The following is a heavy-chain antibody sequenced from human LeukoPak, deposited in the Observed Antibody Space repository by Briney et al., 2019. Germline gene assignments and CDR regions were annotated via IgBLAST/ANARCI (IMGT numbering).Heavy chain of an antibody. J-gene: IGHJ6*03. CDR3: AKDGGSGVAGRDYYYYYYMDV. Sequence: PGGSLRLSRAASGFTFNDYGMSWVRQVPGKGLEWVSGINWNGGSTGYADSVKGRFTISRDNSKNSLYLQMNILRAEDTALYYCAKDGGSGVAGRDYYYYYYMDVWGKGTTVTVSS. D-gene: IGHD6-19*01. CDR1: GFTFNDYG. CDR2: INWNGGST. V-gene: IGHV3-20*04.